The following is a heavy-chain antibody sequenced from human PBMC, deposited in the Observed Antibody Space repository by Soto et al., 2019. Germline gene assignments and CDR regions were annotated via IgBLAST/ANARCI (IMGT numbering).Heavy chain of an antibody. D-gene: IGHD4-17*01. CDR1: GNTFTRYY. J-gene: IGHJ4*02. CDR2: INPSGGST. V-gene: IGHV1-46*01. Sequence: ASMKVSFKAFGNTFTRYYLHRVRQAPGQGLEWMGIINPSGGSTYAQKFQGRVSMTRDTSTSTVYMELSSLRSEDTAVYYCAKGGPSRLLFRFDYWGQGTLVTVSS. CDR3: AKGGPSRLLFRFDY.